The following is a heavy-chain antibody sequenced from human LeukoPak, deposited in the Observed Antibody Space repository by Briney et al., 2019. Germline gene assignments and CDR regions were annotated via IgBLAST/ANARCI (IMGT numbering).Heavy chain of an antibody. D-gene: IGHD2-2*01. CDR1: GGSISSYY. J-gene: IGHJ3*02. CDR3: ARERGYCSSTSCYAPGAFDI. Sequence: SETLSLTCTVSGGSISSYYWSWIRQPPGKGLEWIGYIYYSGSTNYNPSLKSRVTISVDTSKNQFSLKLSSVTAADTAVYYCARERGYCSSTSCYAPGAFDIWGQGTMVTVSS. V-gene: IGHV4-59*01. CDR2: IYYSGST.